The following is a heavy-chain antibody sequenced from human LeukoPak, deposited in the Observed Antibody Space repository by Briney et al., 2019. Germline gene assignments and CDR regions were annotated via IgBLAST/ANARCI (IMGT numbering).Heavy chain of an antibody. J-gene: IGHJ4*02. CDR2: IYYSGST. CDR1: GGSISSYY. D-gene: IGHD3-3*02. V-gene: IGHV4-59*01. Sequence: PSETLSLTCTVSGGSISSYYWSWIRQPPGKGLEWIGYIYYSGSTNYNPSLKSRVTISVDTSKNQFSLKLSSVTAADTAVYYCARTSLELVPNFDYWGQGTLVTVSS. CDR3: ARTSLELVPNFDY.